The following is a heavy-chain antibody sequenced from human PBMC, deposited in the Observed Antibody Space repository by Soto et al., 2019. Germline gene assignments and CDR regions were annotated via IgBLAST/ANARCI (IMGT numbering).Heavy chain of an antibody. V-gene: IGHV3-23*01. CDR3: AKVSSSWSAGFFDL. CDR2: LSDSGGST. J-gene: IGHJ4*02. D-gene: IGHD6-13*01. Sequence: EVQLLESGGGLVQPGGSLRLSCTASGFTFSSHAMTWVRQAPGKGLEWVSGLSDSGGSTYYADSVKGRFTISRDNSMNTLYLQMNTLRAEDTAVYYCAKVSSSWSAGFFDLWGQGTLVTVSS. CDR1: GFTFSSHA.